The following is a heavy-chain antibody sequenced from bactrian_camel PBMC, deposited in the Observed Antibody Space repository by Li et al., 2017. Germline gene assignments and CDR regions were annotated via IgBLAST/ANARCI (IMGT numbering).Heavy chain of an antibody. D-gene: IGHD4*01. J-gene: IGHJ4*01. V-gene: IGHV3S1*01. CDR3: AATDRLWTGSALPPPAWYHY. Sequence: VQLVESGGGSVQPGGSLRLSCQVSAMNYKSKCVAWFRQAPGKEREGIASIGVPNDSPIYNDFAKGRFTISLDNAKNTLLLRMNSLQPEDTAMYYCAATDRLWTGSALPPPAWYHYWGQGTQVTVS. CDR2: IGVPNDSP. CDR1: AMNYKSKC.